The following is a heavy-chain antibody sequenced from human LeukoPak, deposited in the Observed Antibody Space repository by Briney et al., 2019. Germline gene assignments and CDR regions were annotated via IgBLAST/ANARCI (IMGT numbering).Heavy chain of an antibody. CDR2: IIPPFGTT. CDR1: GGTFRYNA. D-gene: IGHD3-3*01. Sequence: SVKVSCKASGGTFRYNAFGWVRQAPGQGLEWVGGIIPPFGTTKYAQRFQGRLTITADRSTSTVYMELSTLRSEDTAVYYCARGETSGPYYFYYMDVWGKGTTVTVSS. CDR3: ARGETSGPYYFYYMDV. V-gene: IGHV1-69*06. J-gene: IGHJ6*03.